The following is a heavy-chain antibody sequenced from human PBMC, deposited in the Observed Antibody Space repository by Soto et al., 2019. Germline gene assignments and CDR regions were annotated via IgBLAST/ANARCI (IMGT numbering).Heavy chain of an antibody. J-gene: IGHJ4*02. V-gene: IGHV1-3*01. Sequence: QVQLVQSGAEVKKPGASVKVSCKASGYTFTSYAMHWVRQAPGQRLEWMGWINAGNGNTKYSQKFQGRVTITRDTSASTDYMELSSLRSEDTAVYYCARGSVVVAALIDYWGQGTLVTVSS. CDR1: GYTFTSYA. CDR3: ARGSVVVAALIDY. D-gene: IGHD2-15*01. CDR2: INAGNGNT.